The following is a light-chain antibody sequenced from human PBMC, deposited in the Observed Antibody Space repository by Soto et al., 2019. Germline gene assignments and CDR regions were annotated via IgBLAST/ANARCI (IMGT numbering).Light chain of an antibody. V-gene: IGKV1-39*01. CDR1: QSISSY. CDR3: QQSYSTPPT. Sequence: DIQMTQSPSSLSASVGDRVTITCRASQSISSYLNWYQQTPGKAPKLLIYAASSLQSGVPSRFSGSGSGTDFTLTISSLQPADFATYYCQQSYSTPPTFGQGTKVEIK. CDR2: AAS. J-gene: IGKJ1*01.